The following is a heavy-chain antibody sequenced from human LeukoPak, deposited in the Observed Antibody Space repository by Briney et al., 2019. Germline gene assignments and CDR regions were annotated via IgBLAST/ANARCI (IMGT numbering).Heavy chain of an antibody. CDR1: GFTLSSYG. J-gene: IGHJ6*02. V-gene: IGHV3-30*03. CDR2: ISYDGSNR. CDR3: ARDQGIAAAGPNYHGMDV. Sequence: GGSLRLSCAASGFTLSSYGMHWVRQAPGKGLEWVAVISYDGSNRYSADSVKGRFTISRDNSKNTLYLQMNSLRPEDTAVYYCARDQGIAAAGPNYHGMDVWGQGTTVTVSS. D-gene: IGHD6-13*01.